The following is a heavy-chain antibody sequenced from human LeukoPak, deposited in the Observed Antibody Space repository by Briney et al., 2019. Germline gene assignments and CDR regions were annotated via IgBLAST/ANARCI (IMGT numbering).Heavy chain of an antibody. CDR2: IYYDGSKN. CDR3: ATDRSLSWFDY. D-gene: IGHD6-13*01. Sequence: GGSLRLSCAASGFTFRNYGMHWVRQAPGKGLEWVGIIYYDGSKNYYADSVKGRFTISRDNPKNTLYLQMNSLRAEDTAVYYCATDRSLSWFDYWGQGTLVTVSS. V-gene: IGHV3-33*01. J-gene: IGHJ4*02. CDR1: GFTFRNYG.